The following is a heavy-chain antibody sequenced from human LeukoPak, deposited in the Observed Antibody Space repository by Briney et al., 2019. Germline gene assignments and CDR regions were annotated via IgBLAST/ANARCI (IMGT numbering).Heavy chain of an antibody. CDR2: IKHDGSEK. V-gene: IGHV3-7*01. CDR1: GFTFSTYW. Sequence: GGSLRLSCAVSGFTFSTYWMSWVRQAPGKGLEWVANIKHDGSEKYYVDSVKGRFTISRDNAENSLYLQLNSLRAEDTAVYCCARSPTYYDFWSGYKFIDYWGQGTLVTVSS. CDR3: ARSPTYYDFWSGYKFIDY. J-gene: IGHJ4*02. D-gene: IGHD3-3*01.